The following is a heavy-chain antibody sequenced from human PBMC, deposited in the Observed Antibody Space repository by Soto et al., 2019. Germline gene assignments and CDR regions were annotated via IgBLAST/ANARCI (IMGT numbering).Heavy chain of an antibody. CDR2: ISGSGGST. Sequence: EVQLLESGGGLVQPGGSLRLSCAASGFTFSSNAMSWVRQAPGKGLEWVSAISGSGGSTYYADSVKGRFTISRDNSKNTLYLQMNSLRAEDTAVYYCAKCSKPQLVLIDYWGQGTLVTVSS. CDR3: AKCSKPQLVLIDY. CDR1: GFTFSSNA. D-gene: IGHD6-6*01. V-gene: IGHV3-23*01. J-gene: IGHJ4*02.